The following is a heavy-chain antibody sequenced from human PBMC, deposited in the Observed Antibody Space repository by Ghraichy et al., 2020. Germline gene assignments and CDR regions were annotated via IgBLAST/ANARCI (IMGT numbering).Heavy chain of an antibody. Sequence: GGSLRLSCAASGLPFRNYAMNWVRQAPGKGLEWVSGISGSDGRTYYADSMKGRFIISRDNSKNTIYLQMNTLRVEDTAIYYCAKGRMSGGVDWTFYYWCQGALVTVCS. D-gene: IGHD3-9*01. CDR1: GLPFRNYA. V-gene: IGHV3-23*01. CDR2: ISGSDGRT. J-gene: IGHJ4*02. CDR3: AKGRMSGGVDWTFYY.